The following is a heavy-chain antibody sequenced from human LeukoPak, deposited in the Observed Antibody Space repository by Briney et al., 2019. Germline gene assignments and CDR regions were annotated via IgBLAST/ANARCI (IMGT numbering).Heavy chain of an antibody. CDR2: LSDTGTT. V-gene: IGHV4-39*01. CDR3: ARRDHTGRSHAWFNP. J-gene: IGHJ5*02. Sequence: PSETLSLTCTVSGGSVSTISHFWDWVRQPPGKGLEWIVSLSDTGTTYYNPSLESRVTMSVDTSKNQFSLKLSSVTAADTAVYYCARRDHTGRSHAWFNPWGQGTLVTVSS. D-gene: IGHD1-14*01. CDR1: GGSVSTISHF.